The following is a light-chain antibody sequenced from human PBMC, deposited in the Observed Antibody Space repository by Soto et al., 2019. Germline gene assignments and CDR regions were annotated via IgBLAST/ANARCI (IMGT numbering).Light chain of an antibody. CDR2: AAS. V-gene: IGKV1-NL1*01. CDR3: QQYGSSPLT. CDR1: QGISNY. J-gene: IGKJ1*01. Sequence: DIQMTQSPSSLSASVGDRVTITCRASQGISNYLAWYQQKPGKVPKLLIYAASSRATGIPDRFSGSGSGTDFTLTISRLEPEDFAVYYCQQYGSSPLTFGQGTKVEIK.